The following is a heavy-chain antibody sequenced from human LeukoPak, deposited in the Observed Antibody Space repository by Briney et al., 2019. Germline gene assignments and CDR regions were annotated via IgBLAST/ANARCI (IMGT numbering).Heavy chain of an antibody. CDR1: GGSMSGYY. D-gene: IGHD3-10*01. J-gene: IGHJ4*02. CDR3: ARRKWFGESDFDY. V-gene: IGHV4-30-4*08. CDR2: IYYSGST. Sequence: TLSLTCTVSGGSMSGYYWSWLRQPPGKGLEWIGYIYYSGSTYYNPSLKSRVTISVDTSKNQFSLKLSSVTAADTAVYYCARRKWFGESDFDYWGQGTLVTVSS.